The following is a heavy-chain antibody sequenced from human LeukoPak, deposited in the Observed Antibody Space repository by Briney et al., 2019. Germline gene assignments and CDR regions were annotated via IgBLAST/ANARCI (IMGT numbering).Heavy chain of an antibody. CDR2: IRYDGSNK. Sequence: GGTLRLSCAAYGFNFSSNGMHWVRQDPGQGLEWVAFIRYDGSNKYYAEFVKGRLTISRDNSKNTLYLQMNSLRAEDTAVYYCVCAFSVFDYWGQGTLVTVSS. CDR1: GFNFSSNG. CDR3: VCAFSVFDY. D-gene: IGHD5/OR15-5a*01. J-gene: IGHJ4*02. V-gene: IGHV3-30*02.